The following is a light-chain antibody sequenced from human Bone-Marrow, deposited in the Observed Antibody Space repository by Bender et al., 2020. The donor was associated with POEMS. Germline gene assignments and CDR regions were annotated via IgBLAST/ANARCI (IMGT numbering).Light chain of an antibody. CDR3: AAWDANLNALI. CDR2: IND. Sequence: QSVLTQPPSVSGTPGQRVTVSCSGSSSNIGRNPVNWYQQLPGTAPKLLISINDQRPSGVPDRFSGSKSGTSASLAISGLQSDDKADYYCAAWDANLNALIFGGGTKVTVL. J-gene: IGLJ2*01. CDR1: SSNIGRNP. V-gene: IGLV1-44*01.